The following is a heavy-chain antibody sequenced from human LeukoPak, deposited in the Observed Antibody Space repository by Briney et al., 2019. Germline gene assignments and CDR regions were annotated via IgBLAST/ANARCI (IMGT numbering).Heavy chain of an antibody. Sequence: PGGSLRLSCAASGFTFSSYDMHWVRQATGKGLEWVSAIGTAGDTYYPGSVKGRFTISRDNSKNTLYLQMNSLRAEDTAVYYCAKGSAGGRPYYFDYWGQGTLVPVSS. CDR3: AKGSAGGRPYYFDY. CDR1: GFTFSSYD. D-gene: IGHD6-13*01. J-gene: IGHJ4*02. V-gene: IGHV3-13*01. CDR2: IGTAGDT.